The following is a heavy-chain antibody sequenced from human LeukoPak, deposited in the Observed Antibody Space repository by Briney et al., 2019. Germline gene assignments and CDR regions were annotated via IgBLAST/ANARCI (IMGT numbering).Heavy chain of an antibody. CDR1: GYTFTGYY. CDR2: INPNSGGT. J-gene: IGHJ4*02. CDR3: AAGVDIVVVPAAPLDY. V-gene: IGHV1-2*02. D-gene: IGHD2-2*01. Sequence: GASVKVSCKASGYTFTGYYMHWVRQAPGQGLEWMGWINPNSGGTNYAQKFQGRVTMTRDTSISTAYMELSRLRSEDTAVYYCAAGVDIVVVPAAPLDYWGQGTLVTVSS.